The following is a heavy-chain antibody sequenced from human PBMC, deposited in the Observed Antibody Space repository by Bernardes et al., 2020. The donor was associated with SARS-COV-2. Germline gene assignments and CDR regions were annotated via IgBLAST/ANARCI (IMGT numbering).Heavy chain of an antibody. CDR3: ARDVVAEGYFDY. V-gene: IGHV3-33*01. D-gene: IGHD2-21*01. J-gene: IGHJ4*02. Sequence: GGSLRLSCAASGFTFSSYGMHWVRQAPGKGLEWVAVIWYDGSNKYYADSVKGRFTISRDNSKNTLYLQMNSLRAEDTAVYYCARDVVAEGYFDYWGQGTLVTVSS. CDR2: IWYDGSNK. CDR1: GFTFSSYG.